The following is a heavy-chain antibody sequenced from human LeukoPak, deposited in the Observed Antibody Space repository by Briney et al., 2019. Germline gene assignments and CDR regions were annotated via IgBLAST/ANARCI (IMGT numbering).Heavy chain of an antibody. CDR3: ARHGSTVTTVVFDY. D-gene: IGHD4-17*01. CDR2: IYYSGST. Sequence: PSETLSLTCTVSGGSISSSSYYWGWIRQPPGKGLEWIGSIYYSGSTYYNPSLKSRVTISVDTSKNQFSLKLSSVTAADTAVYYCARHGSTVTTVVFDYWGQGTLVTVSS. J-gene: IGHJ4*02. CDR1: GGSISSSSYY. V-gene: IGHV4-39*01.